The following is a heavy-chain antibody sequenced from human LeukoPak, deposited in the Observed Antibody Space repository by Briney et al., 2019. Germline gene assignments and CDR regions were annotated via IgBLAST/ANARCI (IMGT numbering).Heavy chain of an antibody. D-gene: IGHD3-22*01. Sequence: GGSLRLSCAASGFTFSNSWMTWVRQAPGKGLEWVANIKHDGSDKYFVDSVKGRFTISRDNAKNSLHLQMNSLRAEDTAVYYCARELRYDNSDSGAFWGQGTVVTVSS. J-gene: IGHJ3*01. V-gene: IGHV3-7*01. CDR2: IKHDGSDK. CDR3: ARELRYDNSDSGAF. CDR1: GFTFSNSW.